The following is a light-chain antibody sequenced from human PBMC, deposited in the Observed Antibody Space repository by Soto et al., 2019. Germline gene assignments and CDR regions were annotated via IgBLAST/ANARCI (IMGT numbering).Light chain of an antibody. V-gene: IGKV3-15*01. CDR2: RTS. CDR1: QSIINN. J-gene: IGKJ4*01. CDR3: QQYNNWPRAT. Sequence: EVLMTQSPATLSVSPGDRATLSCRASQSIINNLAWYQQKPGQAPRLIMFRTSTRATGVPARFSGSGSGTEFNMTISSLQSEDFAVYYCQQYNNWPRATFGGGTKVDIK.